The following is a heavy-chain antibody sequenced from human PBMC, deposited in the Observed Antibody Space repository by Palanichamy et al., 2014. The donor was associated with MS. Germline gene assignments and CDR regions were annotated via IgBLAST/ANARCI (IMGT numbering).Heavy chain of an antibody. CDR3: ARALNSGGWYGMDV. CDR1: GLTFSNFG. V-gene: IGHV3-33*01. D-gene: IGHD2-15*01. Sequence: QVQLVESGGGVVQPGRSVRLSCAASGLTFSNFGMHWVRQAPGKGLEWVAVIWNDGIRNYYADSVKGRFTISRDNSQNTLYLQLNSLGVEDTAVYYCARALNSGGWYGMDVWGQGTTVTVSS. J-gene: IGHJ6*02. CDR2: IWNDGIRN.